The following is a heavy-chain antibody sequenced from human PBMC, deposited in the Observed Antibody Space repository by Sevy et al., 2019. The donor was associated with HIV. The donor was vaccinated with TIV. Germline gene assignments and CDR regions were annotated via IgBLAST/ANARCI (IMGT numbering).Heavy chain of an antibody. V-gene: IGHV4-34*01. J-gene: IGHJ3*02. CDR1: GGSFSGYY. CDR2: INHSGST. CDR3: ARHCGSTSCSHAFDI. D-gene: IGHD2-2*01. Sequence: SETLSLTCAVYGGSFSGYYWSWIRQPPGKGLEWIGEINHSGSTNYNPSLKSLLTISVDTSKNQFSLKLSSVTAADTAVYYCARHCGSTSCSHAFDIWGQGTMVTVSS.